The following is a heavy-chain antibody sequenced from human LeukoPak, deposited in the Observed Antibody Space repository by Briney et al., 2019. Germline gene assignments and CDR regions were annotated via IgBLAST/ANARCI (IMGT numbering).Heavy chain of an antibody. Sequence: ASVKVSCKASGYTFTNYAIHWVRQAPGQGLEWMGWITAANGYTIYSQEFQGRVTITRDTSASTAYMELSSLRSEDTAVYYCGRATSGYYDYFDYWGQGTLVTVSS. CDR1: GYTFTNYA. J-gene: IGHJ4*02. CDR3: GRATSGYYDYFDY. D-gene: IGHD3-22*01. CDR2: ITAANGYT. V-gene: IGHV1-3*03.